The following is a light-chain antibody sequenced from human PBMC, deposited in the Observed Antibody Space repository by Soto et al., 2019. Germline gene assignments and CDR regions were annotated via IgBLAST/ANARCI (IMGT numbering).Light chain of an antibody. CDR2: DAS. Sequence: AIQLTQSPSSLSASVGDRVTITCRASQGISTALAWYQQKPGKAPEFLIFDASILGHGVPSRFSGSGSQTEFTLTISSLQPEDFATYSCQQFYHYPYSFGQGTKVEI. V-gene: IGKV1D-13*01. J-gene: IGKJ2*03. CDR1: QGISTA. CDR3: QQFYHYPYS.